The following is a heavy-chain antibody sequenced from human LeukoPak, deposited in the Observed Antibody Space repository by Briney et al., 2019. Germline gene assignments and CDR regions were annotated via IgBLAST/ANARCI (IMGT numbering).Heavy chain of an antibody. Sequence: PSETLSLTCTVSGGSISSYYWSWIRQPPGKGLEWIGYIYYSGSTNYNPSLKSRVTTSVDTSKNQFSLKLTSVTAADTAIYYCARARGSWYYFDYWGQGTLVTVSS. CDR1: GGSISSYY. CDR2: IYYSGST. V-gene: IGHV4-59*01. J-gene: IGHJ4*02. D-gene: IGHD6-13*01. CDR3: ARARGSWYYFDY.